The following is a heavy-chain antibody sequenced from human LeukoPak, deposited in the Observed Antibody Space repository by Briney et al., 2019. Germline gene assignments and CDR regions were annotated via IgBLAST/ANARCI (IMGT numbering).Heavy chain of an antibody. CDR1: GASISSYY. J-gene: IGHJ4*02. D-gene: IGHD3-10*01. V-gene: IGHV4-4*08. CDR2: IYTSGST. CDR3: ASSGGY. Sequence: SETLSLTCTVSGASISSYYWSWIRQPPGQGLEWIGYIYTSGSTNYNPSLKSRVTISVDTSKNQFSLKLSSVTAADTAVYYCASSGGYWGQGTLVTVSS.